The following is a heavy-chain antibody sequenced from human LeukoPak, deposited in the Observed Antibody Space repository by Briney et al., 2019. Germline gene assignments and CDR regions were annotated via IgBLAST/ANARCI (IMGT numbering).Heavy chain of an antibody. D-gene: IGHD2-2*01. CDR2: IYTSGST. CDR1: GGSISSGSYY. CDR3: ARGRASSSLGYCSSTSCLDSFDY. V-gene: IGHV4-61*02. J-gene: IGHJ4*02. Sequence: PSETLSLTCTVSGGSISSGSYYWSWIRQPAGKGLEWIGRIYTSGSTNYNPSLKSRVTMSVDTSKNQFSLKLSSVTAADTAVYYCARGRASSSLGYCSSTSCLDSFDYWGQGTLVTVSS.